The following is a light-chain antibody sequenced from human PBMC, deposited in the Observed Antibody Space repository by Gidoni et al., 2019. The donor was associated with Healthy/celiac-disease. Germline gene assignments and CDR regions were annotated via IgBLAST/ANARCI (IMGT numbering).Light chain of an antibody. CDR3: QQSYSTPWT. V-gene: IGKV4-1*01. J-gene: IGKJ1*01. CDR2: WAS. Sequence: DIVMTQSPDSLAVSLGERATINCKSSQSVLYSSNNKNYFAWYQQKPDQPPKLLIYWASTRESGVPDRFSGSGCGTDFTLTISSLQAEDVAVYYCQQSYSTPWTFGQGTKVEIK. CDR1: QSVLYSSNNKNY.